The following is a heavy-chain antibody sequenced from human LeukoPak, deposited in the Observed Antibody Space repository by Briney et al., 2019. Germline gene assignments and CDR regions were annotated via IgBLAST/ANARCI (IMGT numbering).Heavy chain of an antibody. J-gene: IGHJ4*02. CDR3: ARSSVYDSSGYYFLLDY. V-gene: IGHV3-30*03. CDR2: ISHDGYSQ. CDR1: GFTFSRYG. D-gene: IGHD3-22*01. Sequence: GGSLRLSCAASGFTFSRYGIHWVRQAPGKGLEWVTVISHDGYSQFYAGSVRGRFTISRDNSRNVVYLQMSSLRDEDTAVYYCARSSVYDSSGYYFLLDYWGQGTLLTVSS.